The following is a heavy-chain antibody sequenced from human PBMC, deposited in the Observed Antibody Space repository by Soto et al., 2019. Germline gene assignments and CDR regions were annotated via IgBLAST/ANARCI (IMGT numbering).Heavy chain of an antibody. CDR1: GASITSGGYY. V-gene: IGHV4-31*03. CDR2: IYYSVTT. J-gene: IGHJ4*02. D-gene: IGHD5-12*01. CDR3: ARAENERAGIYRPPDY. Sequence: QVQLQESGPGLVKPSQTLSLTCTVSGASITSGGYYWSWIRQHPGKGLEWIGYIYYSVTTYYNPSLKSRVIISVDTSKNPFSLTLSSVTAADTAVYYCARAENERAGIYRPPDYWGQGTLVTVSS.